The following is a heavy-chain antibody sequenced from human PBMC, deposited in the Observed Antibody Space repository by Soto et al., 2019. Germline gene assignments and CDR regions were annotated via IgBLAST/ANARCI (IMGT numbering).Heavy chain of an antibody. CDR1: GFTFSGSA. J-gene: IGHJ6*03. V-gene: IGHV3-73*01. D-gene: IGHD3-10*01. CDR3: KGVSGVSRGTYYYMDD. CDR2: IRSKANSYAT. Sequence: EVQLVESGGGLVQPGGSLKLSCAASGFTFSGSAMHWVRQASGKGLEWVGRIRSKANSYATAYAASVKGRFTISRDDSKNTAYLQMNSLKTEDTAVYYCKGVSGVSRGTYYYMDDWGKGTTVTVSS.